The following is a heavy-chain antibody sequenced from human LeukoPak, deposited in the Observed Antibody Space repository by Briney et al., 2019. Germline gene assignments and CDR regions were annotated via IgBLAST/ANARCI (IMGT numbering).Heavy chain of an antibody. CDR1: GYTFTRYG. J-gene: IGHJ4*02. CDR3: AGGSAVRVTTDNFDY. CDR2: ISAYNGNT. D-gene: IGHD1-1*01. V-gene: IGHV1-18*01. Sequence: GASVTVSYKPSGYTFTRYGLSWVRQAPGQGLAWMGWISAYNGNTNYAQKPQGTVTMTTNHSTSPAYPELRSLDPDDPAVYYLAGGSAVRVTTDNFDYGGQGTLVTVSS.